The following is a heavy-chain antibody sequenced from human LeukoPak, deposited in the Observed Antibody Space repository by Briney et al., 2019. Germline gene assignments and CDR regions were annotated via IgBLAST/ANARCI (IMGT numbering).Heavy chain of an antibody. CDR3: ARDAPPHSSGWYAPGYYFDY. J-gene: IGHJ4*02. D-gene: IGHD6-19*01. Sequence: ASVTVSCKASGYTFTSYYLHWVRQAPGQGLEWMGIINPSGGSTSYAQKFQGRVTMTRDTSTSTVYMELSSLRSEDTAVYYCARDAPPHSSGWYAPGYYFDYWGQGTLVTVSS. V-gene: IGHV1-46*01. CDR1: GYTFTSYY. CDR2: INPSGGST.